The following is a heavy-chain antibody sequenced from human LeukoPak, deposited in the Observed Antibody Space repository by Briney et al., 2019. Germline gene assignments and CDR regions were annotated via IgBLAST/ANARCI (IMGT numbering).Heavy chain of an antibody. V-gene: IGHV3-23*01. J-gene: IGHJ3*02. CDR1: GFTFSTYA. CDR2: ISGSGTIT. D-gene: IGHD2-2*01. CDR3: ARDSPMYCSSDSCYWAFGI. Sequence: GGSLRLSCEASGFTFSTYAMSWVRQAPGEGLEWVSGISGSGTITYYADSVKGRFTIARDNSKSTLFQEMSSLREEDTAVYYCARDSPMYCSSDSCYWAFGIWGQGTMVTVSS.